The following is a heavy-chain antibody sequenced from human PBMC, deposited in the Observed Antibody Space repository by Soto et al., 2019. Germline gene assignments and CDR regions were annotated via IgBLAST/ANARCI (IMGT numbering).Heavy chain of an antibody. J-gene: IGHJ4*02. Sequence: GGSLRLSCAASGFTFSSYAMHWVRQAPGKGLGWVAVISYDGSNKYYADSVKGRFTISRDNSKNTLYLQMNSLRAEDTAVYYCARGKTYYYDSSGYSYFDYWGQGTLVTVSS. CDR1: GFTFSSYA. D-gene: IGHD3-22*01. CDR2: ISYDGSNK. V-gene: IGHV3-30-3*01. CDR3: ARGKTYYYDSSGYSYFDY.